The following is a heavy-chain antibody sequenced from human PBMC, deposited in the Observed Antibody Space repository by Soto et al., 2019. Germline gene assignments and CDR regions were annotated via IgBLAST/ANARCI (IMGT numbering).Heavy chain of an antibody. CDR2: MYKTGST. J-gene: IGHJ6*02. CDR3: ARDLWGYCGTDCYPLDV. CDR1: GGSISGYY. V-gene: IGHV4-59*01. D-gene: IGHD2-21*02. Sequence: SETLSLTCTVSGGSISGYYWSWIRQPPGKGLEWIGYMYKTGSTVYNPPFKSRVTVSVDTSKNQFSLKLNSVTAADTAVYYCARDLWGYCGTDCYPLDVWGQGTTVTVSS.